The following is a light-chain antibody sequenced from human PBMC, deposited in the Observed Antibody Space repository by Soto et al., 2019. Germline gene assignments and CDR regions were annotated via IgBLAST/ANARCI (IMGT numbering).Light chain of an antibody. Sequence: QSVLTQPASVSGSPGQSITIACTGTSSVIGGYNFVSWYQQHPGKAPKLLIYDVGNRPSGVSNRFSGSKSGNTASLTISGLQAEDEAHYYCNSYRTVSTYVFGTGTKVTVL. V-gene: IGLV2-14*01. CDR2: DVG. CDR1: SSVIGGYNF. J-gene: IGLJ1*01. CDR3: NSYRTVSTYV.